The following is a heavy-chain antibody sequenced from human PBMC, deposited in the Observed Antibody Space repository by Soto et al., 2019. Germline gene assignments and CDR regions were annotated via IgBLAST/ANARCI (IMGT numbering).Heavy chain of an antibody. Sequence: QLQLQESGPGLVKPSETLSLTCCVSDDSINSDTYYWGWIRQPPGKGLEWIGSIYYRGNAYYNPSLQTRATISLDKSKSQFSLKLNSVTAADSAVYFCARLEGLATISYYFDFWGPGALVTVSS. CDR2: IYYRGNA. CDR3: ARLEGLATISYYFDF. CDR1: DDSINSDTYY. J-gene: IGHJ4*02. V-gene: IGHV4-39*01. D-gene: IGHD3-9*01.